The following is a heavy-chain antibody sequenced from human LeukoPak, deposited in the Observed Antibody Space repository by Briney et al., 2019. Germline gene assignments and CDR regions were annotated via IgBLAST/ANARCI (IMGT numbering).Heavy chain of an antibody. V-gene: IGHV4-4*07. D-gene: IGHD6-6*01. CDR2: IYTSGST. Sequence: SETLSLTCTVSGGSISSYYWSWIRQPARKGLEWIGRIYTSGSTNYNPSLKSRVTMSVDTSKNQFSLKLSSVTAADTAVYYCARSSIAEPGYYYYMDVWGKGTTVTVSS. CDR3: ARSSIAEPGYYYYMDV. J-gene: IGHJ6*03. CDR1: GGSISSYY.